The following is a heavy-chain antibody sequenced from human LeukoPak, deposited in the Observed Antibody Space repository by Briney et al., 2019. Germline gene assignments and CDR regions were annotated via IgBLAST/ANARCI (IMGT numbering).Heavy chain of an antibody. CDR1: GFTFSDYY. Sequence: PGGSLRLSCAASGFTFSDYYMSWIRQAPEKGLEWVSYISSNGSTTYYADSVKGRFTISRDNAKNSLYLQMNSLRAEDTAVYYCAREGSYYYYYMDVWGEGTTVTVSS. D-gene: IGHD3-10*01. V-gene: IGHV3-11*04. CDR2: ISSNGSTT. CDR3: AREGSYYYYYMDV. J-gene: IGHJ6*03.